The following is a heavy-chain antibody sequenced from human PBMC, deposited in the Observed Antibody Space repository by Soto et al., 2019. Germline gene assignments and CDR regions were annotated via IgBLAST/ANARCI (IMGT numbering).Heavy chain of an antibody. CDR3: SDCSGGACHKNYGMDV. Sequence: EVHLVESGGGLVKPGGSLRLSCAVSGFTFSSCTMNWVRQAPGKGLEWVSSISPSIGHIYYADSVKGRFTISRDNAKNSLFLQMNSLRGEDTAVYYCSDCSGGACHKNYGMDVWGQGTTVTVSS. CDR2: ISPSIGHI. J-gene: IGHJ6*02. V-gene: IGHV3-21*06. D-gene: IGHD2-15*01. CDR1: GFTFSSCT.